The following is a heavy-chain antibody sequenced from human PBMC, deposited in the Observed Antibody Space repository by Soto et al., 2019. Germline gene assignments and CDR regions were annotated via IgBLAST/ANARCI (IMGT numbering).Heavy chain of an antibody. CDR2: IYYSGST. J-gene: IGHJ4*02. CDR1: GGSISSGDYY. D-gene: IGHD2-15*01. Sequence: SETLSLTCTVSGGSISSGDYYWSWIRQPPGKGLEWIGYIYYSGSTSYNPSLKSRVTISLDTSKNQFSLKLSSVTAADTAVYYCARGSGGDFDFWGQGTLVTVSS. CDR3: ARGSGGDFDF. V-gene: IGHV4-61*08.